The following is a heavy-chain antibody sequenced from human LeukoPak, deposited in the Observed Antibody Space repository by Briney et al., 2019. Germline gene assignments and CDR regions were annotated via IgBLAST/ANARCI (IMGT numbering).Heavy chain of an antibody. CDR1: GGSISSGGYS. CDR3: AGGEMATTTDY. Sequence: PSETLSLTCTVSGGSISSGGYSWSWIRQHPGKGLEWIGYIYYSGCTYYNPSLKSRVTISVDTSKNQFSLKLSSVTAADTAVYYCAGGEMATTTDYWGQGTLVTVSS. V-gene: IGHV4-31*03. CDR2: IYYSGCT. D-gene: IGHD5-24*01. J-gene: IGHJ4*02.